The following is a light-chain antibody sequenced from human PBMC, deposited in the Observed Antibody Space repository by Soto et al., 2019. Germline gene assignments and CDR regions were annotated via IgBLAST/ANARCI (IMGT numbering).Light chain of an antibody. CDR3: QKCDYLPI. CDR2: AAT. J-gene: IGKJ3*01. CDR1: QGIGSF. Sequence: DIQLTQSPSFLSAFVGDRVTIPCRASQGIGSFLAWYQQKPGKAPKLLIFAATSLQGGVPSRFSGSGSGTEFTLTISRLQPEDFATYYCQKCDYLPIFGPGTTVDFK. V-gene: IGKV1-9*01.